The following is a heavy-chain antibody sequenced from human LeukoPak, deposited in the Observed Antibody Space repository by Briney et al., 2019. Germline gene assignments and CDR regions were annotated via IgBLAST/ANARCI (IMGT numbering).Heavy chain of an antibody. D-gene: IGHD1-26*01. J-gene: IGHJ3*02. V-gene: IGHV1-2*02. CDR2: INPNSGGT. CDR3: ASDSGSAFNAAFDI. Sequence: ASVKVSCKASGYTFTGYYMHWVRQAPGQGLEWMGWINPNSGGTNYAQKFQGRVTMTRDTSISTAYMELSRLRSDDTAVYYCASDSGSAFNAAFDIWGQGTMVTVSS. CDR1: GYTFTGYY.